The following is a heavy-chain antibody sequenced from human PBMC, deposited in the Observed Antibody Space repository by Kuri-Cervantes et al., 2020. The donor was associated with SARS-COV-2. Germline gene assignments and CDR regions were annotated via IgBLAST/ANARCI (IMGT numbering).Heavy chain of an antibody. CDR2: IIPIFGTA. D-gene: IGHD6-19*01. J-gene: IGHJ3*02. CDR3: AGLNGWQHSNTNAFDI. CDR1: GGTFSSYA. V-gene: IGHV1-69*13. Sequence: SVKVSCKASGGTFSSYAISWVRQAPGQGLEWMGGIIPIFGTANYAQKFQGRVTIIADESTSTAYMELSSLRSEDTAVYYCAGLNGWQHSNTNAFDIWGQGTMVTVSS.